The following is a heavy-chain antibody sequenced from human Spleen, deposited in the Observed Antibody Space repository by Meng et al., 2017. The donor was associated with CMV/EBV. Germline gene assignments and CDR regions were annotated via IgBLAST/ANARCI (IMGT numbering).Heavy chain of an antibody. CDR2: IYHSGST. D-gene: IGHD3-10*01. V-gene: IGHV4-4*02. CDR3: ARVGFGNSFDY. Sequence: CAVSGGSISSSNWWSWVRQPPGKGLECIGNIYHSGSTVYNPSLESRVTLSIDKSKKHFSLQMKSVTAADTAIYYCARVGFGNSFDYWGQGTLVTVSS. J-gene: IGHJ4*02. CDR1: GGSISSSNW.